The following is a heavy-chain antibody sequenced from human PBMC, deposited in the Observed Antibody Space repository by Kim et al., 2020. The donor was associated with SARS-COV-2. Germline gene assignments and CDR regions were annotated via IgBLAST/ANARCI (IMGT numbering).Heavy chain of an antibody. CDR3: ATADLDYGLDF. J-gene: IGHJ6*02. CDR1: GGTLSSYA. CDR2: IIPKLDTI. Sequence: SGKVSCKASGGTLSSYAINWVRQAPGHGLEWMGEIIPKLDTINYAQKLQGRVTIAADEATNTAYVELSSLRSEDTAIYYCATADLDYGLDFWGQGTTVT. V-gene: IGHV1-69*13. D-gene: IGHD3-16*01.